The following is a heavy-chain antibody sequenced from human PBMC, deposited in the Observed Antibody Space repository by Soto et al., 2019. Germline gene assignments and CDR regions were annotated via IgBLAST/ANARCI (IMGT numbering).Heavy chain of an antibody. CDR1: GFTFDDYG. V-gene: IGHV3-20*04. Sequence: GGSLRLSCAASGFTFDDYGMSWVRQAPGKGLEWVSGINWNGGSTGYADSVKGRFTISRDNAKNSLYLQMNSLRAEDTALYYCARDQGYYDSSGYYSDYWGQGTLVTVSS. J-gene: IGHJ4*02. D-gene: IGHD3-22*01. CDR2: INWNGGST. CDR3: ARDQGYYDSSGYYSDY.